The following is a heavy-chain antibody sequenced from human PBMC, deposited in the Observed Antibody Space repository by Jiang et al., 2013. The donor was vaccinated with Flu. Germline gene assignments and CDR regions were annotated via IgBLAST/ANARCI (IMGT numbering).Heavy chain of an antibody. CDR3: ARDPGVVCANAVCYSDY. J-gene: IGHJ4*02. D-gene: IGHD2-8*01. Sequence: SSYAMSWVRQAPGKGLEWVSTISGTGGTTHYADSVKGRFTFSRDNSKNTLYLQMNSLRAEDTGVYYCARDPGVVCANAVCYSDYWGQGTLVTVSS. CDR1: SSYA. V-gene: IGHV3-23*01. CDR2: ISGTGGTT.